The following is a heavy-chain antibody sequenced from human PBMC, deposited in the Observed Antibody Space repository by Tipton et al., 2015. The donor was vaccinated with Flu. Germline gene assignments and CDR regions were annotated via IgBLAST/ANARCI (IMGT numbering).Heavy chain of an antibody. J-gene: IGHJ3*02. V-gene: IGHV3-7*01. D-gene: IGHD1-26*01. CDR3: TRKVGDI. CDR2: IKQDESER. Sequence: SLRLSCAASGFTFHSYGMHWVRQAPGKGLEWVANIKQDESERYYVDSVKGRFTISRDNAKNSLYLQMNSLRVEDTAVYYCTRKVGDIWGQGTMVTVSS. CDR1: GFTFHSYG.